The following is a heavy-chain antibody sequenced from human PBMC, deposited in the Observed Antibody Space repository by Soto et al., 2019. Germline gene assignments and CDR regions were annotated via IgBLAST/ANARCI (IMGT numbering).Heavy chain of an antibody. D-gene: IGHD3-10*01. CDR3: AASYYYGSGSYYPFDY. Sequence: SETLSLTCAVSGYSLSSGYYWGWIRQPPGKGLEWIGSIYHSGSTYYNPSLKSRVTISVDTSKNQFSLKLSSVTAADTAVYYCAASYYYGSGSYYPFDYWGQGTLVTVSS. J-gene: IGHJ4*02. V-gene: IGHV4-38-2*01. CDR1: GYSLSSGYY. CDR2: IYHSGST.